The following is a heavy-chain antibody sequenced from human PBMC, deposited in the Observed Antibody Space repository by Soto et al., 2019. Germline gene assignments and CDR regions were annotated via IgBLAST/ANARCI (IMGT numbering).Heavy chain of an antibody. J-gene: IGHJ2*01. V-gene: IGHV7-4-1*01. Sequence: ALVKVSCKASGYTFTSYGISWVRQAPGQGLEWMGWINTNTGNPTYAQGFTGRFVFSLDTPVSTAYLQICSLKAEDTAVYYCARYYYDSSGSHWYFDLWGRGTLVTVSS. D-gene: IGHD3-22*01. CDR1: GYTFTSYG. CDR2: INTNTGNP. CDR3: ARYYYDSSGSHWYFDL.